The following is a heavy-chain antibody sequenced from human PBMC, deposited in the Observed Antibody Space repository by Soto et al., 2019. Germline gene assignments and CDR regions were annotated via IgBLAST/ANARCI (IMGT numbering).Heavy chain of an antibody. J-gene: IGHJ4*02. CDR3: ARNQKAGSSLDY. CDR1: GVTFGSYA. CDR2: ISYDGSNK. Sequence: PGGSLRLCCVASGVTFGSYAMHWVRQAPGKGLEWVAVISYDGSNKYYADSVKGRFTISRDNSKNTLYLQMNSLRAEDTAVYYCARNQKAGSSLDYWGQGNLVTVSS. D-gene: IGHD6-19*01. V-gene: IGHV3-30-3*01.